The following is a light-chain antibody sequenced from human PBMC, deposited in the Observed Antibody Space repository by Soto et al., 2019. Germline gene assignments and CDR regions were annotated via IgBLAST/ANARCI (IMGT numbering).Light chain of an antibody. Sequence: EIVMTQSPATLSVSPGERATLSCRASQSVSSNLAWYQQKPGQAPRLLIYGASTRATGIPARFSGSGSGIEFTLTISSLQSEDFSVYYCQHYNKWPITFGQGTRLEI. J-gene: IGKJ5*01. CDR2: GAS. CDR3: QHYNKWPIT. CDR1: QSVSSN. V-gene: IGKV3-15*01.